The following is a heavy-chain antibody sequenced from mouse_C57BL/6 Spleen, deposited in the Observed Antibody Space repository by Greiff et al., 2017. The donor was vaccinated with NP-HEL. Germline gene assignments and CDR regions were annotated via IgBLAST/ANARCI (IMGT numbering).Heavy chain of an antibody. Sequence: QVQLQQPGAELVKPGASVKLSCKASGYTFTSYWMHWVKQRPGQGLEWIGMIHPNSGSTNYNEKFKSKATLTVDTSSSTAYMQLSSLTSEDSAVYYCARGDSKDWYFDVWGTGTTVTVSS. CDR3: ARGDSKDWYFDV. CDR2: IHPNSGST. D-gene: IGHD2-5*01. J-gene: IGHJ1*03. CDR1: GYTFTSYW. V-gene: IGHV1-64*01.